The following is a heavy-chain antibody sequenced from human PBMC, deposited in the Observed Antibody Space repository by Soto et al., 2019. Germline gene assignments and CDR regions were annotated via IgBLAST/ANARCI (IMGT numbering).Heavy chain of an antibody. CDR3: ARGRGDDYGDTGWFDP. V-gene: IGHV3-53*04. CDR1: GFTVSSNY. Sequence: EVQLVESGGGLVQPGGSLRLSCAASGFTVSSNYMSWVRQAPGKGLEWVSVIYSGGSTYYADSVKGRFTISRHNSKNTLELQMNSLGAEDTAVYYCARGRGDDYGDTGWFDPWGQGTLVTVSS. D-gene: IGHD4-17*01. J-gene: IGHJ5*02. CDR2: IYSGGST.